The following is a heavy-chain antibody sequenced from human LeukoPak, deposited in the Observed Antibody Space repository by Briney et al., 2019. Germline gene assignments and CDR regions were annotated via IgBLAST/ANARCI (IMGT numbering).Heavy chain of an antibody. J-gene: IGHJ5*02. CDR1: GFTFTSYA. CDR3: ARDAPLVNHDILTGFTWFDP. V-gene: IGHV3-23*01. Sequence: GGSLRLSCAASGFTFTSYAMNWVRQAPGKGLEWVSVISGSGGSTYYADSVRGRFTISRDNSKNTLYLQMNSLRAEDTAVYYRARDAPLVNHDILTGFTWFDPWGQGTLVTVSS. D-gene: IGHD3-9*01. CDR2: ISGSGGST.